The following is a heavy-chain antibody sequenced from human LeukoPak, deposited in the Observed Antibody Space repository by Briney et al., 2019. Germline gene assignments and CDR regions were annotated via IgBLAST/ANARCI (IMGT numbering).Heavy chain of an antibody. CDR2: ISWDGGST. Sequence: PGGSLRLSCAASGFTFDGYAMHWVRQAPGKGLEWVSLISWDGGSTYYADSVKGRFTISRDNSKNSLYLQMNSLRAEDTALYYCAKDKGYSSGWPYYYYYYYMDVWGKGTTVTVSS. V-gene: IGHV3-43D*03. J-gene: IGHJ6*03. CDR3: AKDKGYSSGWPYYYYYYYMDV. CDR1: GFTFDGYA. D-gene: IGHD6-19*01.